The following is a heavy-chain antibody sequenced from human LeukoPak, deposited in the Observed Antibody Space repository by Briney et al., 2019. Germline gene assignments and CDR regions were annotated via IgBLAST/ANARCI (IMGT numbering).Heavy chain of an antibody. CDR2: IKQDGSEI. Sequence: PGGSLRLSCAGSGFTIRSYWMAWVRQAPGRGLEWVAHIKQDGSEINYVDSVKGRFTISRDNAKNSVYLQMNSLRVEDTAVYYCVRDDYLGYWGQGTLVTVSS. D-gene: IGHD3-16*01. J-gene: IGHJ4*02. CDR1: GFTIRSYW. V-gene: IGHV3-7*05. CDR3: VRDDYLGY.